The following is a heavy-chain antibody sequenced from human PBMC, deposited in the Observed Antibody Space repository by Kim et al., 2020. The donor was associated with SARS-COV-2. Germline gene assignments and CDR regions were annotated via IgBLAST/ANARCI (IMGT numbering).Heavy chain of an antibody. V-gene: IGHV3-53*04. Sequence: YDADSVKSRFTISRHNSKNTLYLQMNSLRAEGRALYYCARDMGADAFDIWGQGTMVTVSS. CDR3: ARDMGADAFDI. D-gene: IGHD1-26*01. J-gene: IGHJ3*02.